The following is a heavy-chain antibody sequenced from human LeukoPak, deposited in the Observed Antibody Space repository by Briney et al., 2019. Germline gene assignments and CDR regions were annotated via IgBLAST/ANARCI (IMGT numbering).Heavy chain of an antibody. D-gene: IGHD2/OR15-2a*01. CDR3: ARHRDFGFDI. CDR1: GGSFSGYY. V-gene: IGHV4-34*01. J-gene: IGHJ3*02. CDR2: INHSGST. Sequence: SETLSLTCAVYGGSFSGYYWSWIRQPPGKGLEWIGEINHSGSTNYNPSLKSRVTISVDTSKNQFSLKLSSVTAADTAVYYCARHRDFGFDIWGQGTVVTVSS.